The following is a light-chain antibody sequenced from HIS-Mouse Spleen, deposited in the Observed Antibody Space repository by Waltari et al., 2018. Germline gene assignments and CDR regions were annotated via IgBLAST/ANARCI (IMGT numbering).Light chain of an antibody. V-gene: IGLV2-14*01. J-gene: IGLJ1*01. CDR3: SSYTSSSTF. Sequence: QSALTQPASVSGSPGQSITISCTGTSSDVGCYNYVSWYPPHPGKAPKLMIYEVSNRPPGVSNRFSGSKSGNTASLTIAGRQAEDEADYYCSSYTSSSTFFGTGTKVTVL. CDR1: SSDVGCYNY. CDR2: EVS.